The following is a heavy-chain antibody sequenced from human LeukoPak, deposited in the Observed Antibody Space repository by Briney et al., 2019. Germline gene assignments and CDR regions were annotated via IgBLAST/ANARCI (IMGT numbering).Heavy chain of an antibody. J-gene: IGHJ3*02. Sequence: ASVKVSCKASGGTFSSYAISWVRQAPGQGLEWMGGIIPIFGTANYAQKFQGRVTITADESTSTAYMELSSLRSEDTAVYYCAREGFRGQQLGKWDAFDIWGQGTMVTVSS. CDR2: IIPIFGTA. D-gene: IGHD6-13*01. V-gene: IGHV1-69*13. CDR1: GGTFSSYA. CDR3: AREGFRGQQLGKWDAFDI.